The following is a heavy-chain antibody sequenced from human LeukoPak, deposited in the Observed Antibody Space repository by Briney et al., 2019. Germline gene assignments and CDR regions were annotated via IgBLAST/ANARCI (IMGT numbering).Heavy chain of an antibody. CDR2: IYHSGST. CDR3: ARGRRAAAGKGDY. D-gene: IGHD6-13*01. J-gene: IGHJ4*02. V-gene: IGHV4-30-2*01. CDR1: GGSISSGGYS. Sequence: SQTLSLTCAVSGGSISSGGYSWSWIRQPPGKGLEWIGYIYHSGSTYYNPSPKSRVTISVDRSKNQFSLKLSSVTAADTAVYYCARGRRAAAGKGDYWGQGTLVTVSS.